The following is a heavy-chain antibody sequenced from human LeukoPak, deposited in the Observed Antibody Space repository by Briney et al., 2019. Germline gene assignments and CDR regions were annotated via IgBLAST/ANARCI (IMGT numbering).Heavy chain of an antibody. V-gene: IGHV4-34*01. CDR3: ARGVIAAPHYYYGMDV. D-gene: IGHD6-6*01. J-gene: IGHJ6*02. CDR1: GGSFSGYY. Sequence: SETLSLTCAVYGGSFSGYYWSWIRQPPGKGLGWIGEINHSGSTNYNPSLKSRVTISVDTSKNQFSLKLSSVTAADTAVYYCARGVIAAPHYYYGMDVWGQGTTVTVSS. CDR2: INHSGST.